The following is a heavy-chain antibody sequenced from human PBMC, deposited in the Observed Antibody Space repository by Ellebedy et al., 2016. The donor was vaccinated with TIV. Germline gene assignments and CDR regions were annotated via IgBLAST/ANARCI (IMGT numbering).Heavy chain of an antibody. V-gene: IGHV1-18*04. CDR2: ISAYNGNT. J-gene: IGHJ4*02. D-gene: IGHD1-1*01. CDR1: GYRFTSYS. Sequence: ASVKVSCKASGYRFTSYSINWVRQAPGQALEWMGWISAYNGNTKFAQKFQGRVTMHTDTSTDTAYMELSRLRSEDTAVYYCARDRLWNDGGPFDYWGQGTLVTVSS. CDR3: ARDRLWNDGGPFDY.